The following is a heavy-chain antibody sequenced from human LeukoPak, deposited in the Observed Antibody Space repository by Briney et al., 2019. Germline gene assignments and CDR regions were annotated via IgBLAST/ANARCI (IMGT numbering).Heavy chain of an antibody. CDR1: GFTFSSYA. CDR3: ARDGVTRRYNMYFYMDV. J-gene: IGHJ6*03. CDR2: MSYDGSNK. D-gene: IGHD1-1*01. V-gene: IGHV3-30*04. Sequence: GGSLRLSCAASGFTFSSYAMHWVRQAPGKGLEWVAVMSYDGSNKYYADSVKGRFTISRDNSKNTLYLQMNSLRAEDTAVYYCARDGVTRRYNMYFYMDVWGKGTTVTVSS.